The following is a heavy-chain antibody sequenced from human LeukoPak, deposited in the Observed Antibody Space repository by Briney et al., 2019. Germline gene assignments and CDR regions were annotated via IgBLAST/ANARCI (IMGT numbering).Heavy chain of an antibody. CDR3: ARVAGGGHDY. D-gene: IGHD2-15*01. J-gene: IGHJ4*02. CDR2: IKEDGSDK. V-gene: IGHV3-7*05. Sequence: GGSLRLSCAVSGFTFSSHWMSWVRQAPGKGLEWVANIKEDGSDKYYVDSVKGRFTIFRDNAKNSLFLQMNSLRAEDTAVYYCARVAGGGHDYWGQGTLVTVSS. CDR1: GFTFSSHW.